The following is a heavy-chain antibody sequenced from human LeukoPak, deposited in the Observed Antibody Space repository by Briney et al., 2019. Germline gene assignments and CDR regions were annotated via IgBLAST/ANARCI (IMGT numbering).Heavy chain of an antibody. CDR2: IRQDGGEK. D-gene: IGHD6-13*01. CDR1: GFTFSDYW. V-gene: IGHV3-7*01. CDR3: ARPGLTAAAGALDGMDV. J-gene: IGHJ6*02. Sequence: HGGSLRLSCAASGFTFSDYWMNWVRQAPGKGLEWVANIRQDGGEKYYGDSVKGRFTISRDNAKNSLFLQMHSLRAEDAAVYHCARPGLTAAAGALDGMDVWGQGTTVTVSS.